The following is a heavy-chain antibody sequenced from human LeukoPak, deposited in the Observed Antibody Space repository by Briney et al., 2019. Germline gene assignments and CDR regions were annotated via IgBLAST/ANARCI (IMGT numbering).Heavy chain of an antibody. CDR1: GVSISSYY. Sequence: SETLSLTCAVSGVSISSYYWIWIRQHPGKGLEWIGYLSDVGTNDYNPSLKGRVTISRDTSKNQFSLRLSSVTAADAAVYHCARDKAPGGKRWFDPWGQGALVIVSS. J-gene: IGHJ5*02. V-gene: IGHV4-59*01. CDR3: ARDKAPGGKRWFDP. D-gene: IGHD4-23*01. CDR2: LSDVGTN.